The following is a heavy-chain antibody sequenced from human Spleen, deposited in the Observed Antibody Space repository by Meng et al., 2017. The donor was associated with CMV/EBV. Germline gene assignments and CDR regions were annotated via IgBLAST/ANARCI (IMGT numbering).Heavy chain of an antibody. CDR3: ASLSIAARLGGMDV. CDR1: GFTFSSYA. Sequence: GGSLRLSCAASGFTFSSYAMHWVRQAPGKGLEWVAVISYDGSNKYYADSVKGRFTISRDNAKNSLYLQMNSLRAEDTAVYYCASLSIAARLGGMDVWGQGTTVTVSS. D-gene: IGHD6-6*01. V-gene: IGHV3-30-3*01. CDR2: ISYDGSNK. J-gene: IGHJ6*02.